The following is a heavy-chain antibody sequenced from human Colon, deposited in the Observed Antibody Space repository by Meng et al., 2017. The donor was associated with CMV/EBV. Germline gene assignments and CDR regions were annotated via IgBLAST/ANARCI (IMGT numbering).Heavy chain of an antibody. Sequence: QVQLVQSGAEVKKPXXSVKGSCKASGYTFSGYYMHWVRRAPGQGLEWMGWVDPNSGGTNYAQKFQGRVTMTRDTSINTAYMELSRLRSDDTAVYYCARKMGVYYFDYWGQGTLGTVSS. CDR3: ARKMGVYYFDY. J-gene: IGHJ4*02. CDR1: GYTFSGYY. CDR2: VDPNSGGT. D-gene: IGHD2-8*02. V-gene: IGHV1-2*02.